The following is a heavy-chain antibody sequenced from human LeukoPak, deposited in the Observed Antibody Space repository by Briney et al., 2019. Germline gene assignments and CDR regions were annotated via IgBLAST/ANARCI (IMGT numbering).Heavy chain of an antibody. Sequence: ASVKVSCKVSGYTLTELSMHWVRQAPGKGLEWMGGFDPEDGETIYAQKFQGRVTMTEDTSTDTAYMELSGLRSEDTAVYYCATVCGGDCSPFDAFDIWGQGTMVTVSS. V-gene: IGHV1-24*01. CDR2: FDPEDGET. CDR1: GYTLTELS. D-gene: IGHD2-21*02. CDR3: ATVCGGDCSPFDAFDI. J-gene: IGHJ3*02.